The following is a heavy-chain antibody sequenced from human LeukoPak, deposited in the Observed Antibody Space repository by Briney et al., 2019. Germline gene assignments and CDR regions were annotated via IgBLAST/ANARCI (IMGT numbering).Heavy chain of an antibody. J-gene: IGHJ5*02. CDR2: MNPNSGNT. CDR3: ARGGRIAARRGNWFDP. CDR1: GYTFTSYD. D-gene: IGHD6-6*01. V-gene: IGHV1-8*01. Sequence: ASVKVSCKASGYTFTSYDINWVRQATGQGLEWMGWMNPNSGNTGYAQKFQGRVTMTMNTSIRTAYMELSSLRSEDTAVYYCARGGRIAARRGNWFDPWGQGTLVTVSS.